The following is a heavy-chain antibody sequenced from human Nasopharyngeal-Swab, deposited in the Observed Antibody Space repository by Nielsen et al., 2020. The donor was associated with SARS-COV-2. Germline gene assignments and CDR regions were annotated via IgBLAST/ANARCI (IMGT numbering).Heavy chain of an antibody. Sequence: VRQAPGKGLEWVSGISWNSGSIGYADSVKGRFTISRDNSKNTLYLQMNSLRAEDTAVYYCAIEKVVVVAAGGWDYGMDVWGQGTTVTVSS. CDR2: ISWNSGSI. V-gene: IGHV3-9*01. D-gene: IGHD2-15*01. CDR3: AIEKVVVVAAGGWDYGMDV. J-gene: IGHJ6*02.